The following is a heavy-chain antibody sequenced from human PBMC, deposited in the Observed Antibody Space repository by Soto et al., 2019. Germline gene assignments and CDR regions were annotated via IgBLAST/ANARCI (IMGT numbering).Heavy chain of an antibody. J-gene: IGHJ4*02. V-gene: IGHV3-21*01. CDR1: GFTFSSYS. CDR3: ASVTTVTTSIAYDY. D-gene: IGHD4-17*01. CDR2: ISSSSSYI. Sequence: GGSLRLSCAASGFTFSSYSMNWVRQAPGKGLEWVSSISSSSSYIYYADSVKGRFTISRDNAKNSLYLQMNSLRAEDTAVYYCASVTTVTTSIAYDYWGQGTLVTVSS.